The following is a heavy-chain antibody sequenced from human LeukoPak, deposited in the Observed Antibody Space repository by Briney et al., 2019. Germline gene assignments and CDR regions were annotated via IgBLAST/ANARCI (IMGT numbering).Heavy chain of an antibody. CDR1: GFIFSSDS. J-gene: IGHJ5*02. CDR2: ISSTGAYI. V-gene: IGHV3-21*01. Sequence: GGSLRLSCATSGFIFSSDSMIWVRQAPGKGLEWVSSISSTGAYIYYADSLKGRFTISRDNAKNSLYLQMNSLRAEDTAVYYCARVVGIAAAGPGGFDPWGQGILVTVSS. CDR3: ARVVGIAAAGPGGFDP. D-gene: IGHD6-13*01.